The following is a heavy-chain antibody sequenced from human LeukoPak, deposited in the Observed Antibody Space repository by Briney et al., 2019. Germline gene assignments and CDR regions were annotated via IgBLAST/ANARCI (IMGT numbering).Heavy chain of an antibody. Sequence: ASVKVSCKASGYTFTSYGISWVRQAPGQGLEWMGWISAYNGNTNYAQKLQGRVTMTTDTSTSTAYMELRSLRSDDTAVYYCARARYYYGSGSHHHDYWGRGTLVTVSS. J-gene: IGHJ4*02. D-gene: IGHD3-10*01. V-gene: IGHV1-18*01. CDR1: GYTFTSYG. CDR3: ARARYYYGSGSHHHDY. CDR2: ISAYNGNT.